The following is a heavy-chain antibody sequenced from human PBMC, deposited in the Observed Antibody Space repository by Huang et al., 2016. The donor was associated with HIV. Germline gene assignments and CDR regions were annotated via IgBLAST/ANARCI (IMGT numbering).Heavy chain of an antibody. CDR3: ATSTPDVGAGVLRSAFDI. V-gene: IGHV1-24*01. CDR1: GYTVSELS. D-gene: IGHD2-15*01. CDR2: FDPEEGET. J-gene: IGHJ3*02. Sequence: QVQLVESGAELKKPGASVRVSCKVSGYTVSELSLQWVRQAPEKGLEWMGGFDPEEGETIYAQRVQGRVTMTEETSTDTAYMELSSLRPEDTAVYYCATSTPDVGAGVLRSAFDIWGQGTLVTVSS.